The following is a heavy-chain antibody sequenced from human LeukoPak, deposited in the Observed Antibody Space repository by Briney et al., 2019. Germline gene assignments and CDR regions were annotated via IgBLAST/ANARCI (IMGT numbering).Heavy chain of an antibody. CDR3: AKDQVWIVVGSFDY. V-gene: IGHV3-23*01. Sequence: GGSLRLSCAASGFTFSSYAISWVRQAPGKGLEWVSGIGGSGGSTYYADSVKGRFTISRDNSKNTLYLQMTSLRAEDTAVYYCAKDQVWIVVGSFDYWGQGTLVTVSS. J-gene: IGHJ4*02. CDR1: GFTFSSYA. D-gene: IGHD3-22*01. CDR2: IGGSGGST.